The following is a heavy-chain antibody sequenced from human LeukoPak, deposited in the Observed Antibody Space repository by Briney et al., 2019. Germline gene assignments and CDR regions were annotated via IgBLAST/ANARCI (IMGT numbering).Heavy chain of an antibody. CDR3: ARDIVVVAATPGDY. V-gene: IGHV7-4-1*02. Sequence: ASVKVSCKASGGTFSSYAISWVRQAPGQGLEWMGWINTNTGNPTYAQGFTGRFVFSLDTSVSTAYLQISSLKAEDTAVYYCARDIVVVAATPGDYWGQGTLVTVSS. D-gene: IGHD2-15*01. CDR1: GGTFSSYA. CDR2: INTNTGNP. J-gene: IGHJ4*02.